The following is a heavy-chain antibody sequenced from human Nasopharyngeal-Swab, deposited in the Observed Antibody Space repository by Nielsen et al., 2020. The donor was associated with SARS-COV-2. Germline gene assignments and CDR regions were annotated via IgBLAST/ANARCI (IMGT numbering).Heavy chain of an antibody. CDR1: GYSFTSYW. J-gene: IGHJ6*02. Sequence: GESLKISCKGSGYSFTSYWIGWVRQVPGKGLEWMGIIYPGDSDTRYSPSFQGQVTISADKSISTAYLQWSSLKASDTAMYYCARHGIAAAGSRGMDVWGQGTTVTVSS. D-gene: IGHD6-13*01. V-gene: IGHV5-51*01. CDR3: ARHGIAAAGSRGMDV. CDR2: IYPGDSDT.